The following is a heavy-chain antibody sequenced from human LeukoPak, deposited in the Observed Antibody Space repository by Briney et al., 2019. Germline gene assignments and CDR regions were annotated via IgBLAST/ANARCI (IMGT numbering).Heavy chain of an antibody. CDR1: GYTFSSYA. CDR2: INTKTGNP. V-gene: IGHV7-4-1*02. D-gene: IGHD3-22*01. Sequence: ASVKVSCKASGYTFSSYAMNWVRQAPGQGLEWMGWINTKTGNPTYAQGFTGRFVFSLDTSVSTAYLQISSLKAEDTAVYYCARDAYYDSSGYYIGWGQGTLVTVSS. CDR3: ARDAYYDSSGYYIG. J-gene: IGHJ4*02.